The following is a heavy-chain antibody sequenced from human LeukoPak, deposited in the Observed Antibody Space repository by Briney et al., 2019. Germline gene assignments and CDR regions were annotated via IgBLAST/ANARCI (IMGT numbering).Heavy chain of an antibody. CDR3: AREASFETTYYDFWSGSHPIYGMDV. J-gene: IGHJ6*02. V-gene: IGHV4-4*07. D-gene: IGHD3-3*01. CDR1: GGSISSYY. CDR2: IYTSGST. Sequence: SSETLSLTCTVSGGSISSYYWSWIRQPAGKGLEWIGRIYTSGSTNYNPSLKSRVTMSVDTSKNQFSLKLSSVTAADTAVYYCAREASFETTYYDFWSGSHPIYGMDVWGQGTTVTVSS.